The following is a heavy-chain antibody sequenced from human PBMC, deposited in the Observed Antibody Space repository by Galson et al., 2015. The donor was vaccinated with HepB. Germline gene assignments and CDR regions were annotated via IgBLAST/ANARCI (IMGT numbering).Heavy chain of an antibody. D-gene: IGHD3-22*01. CDR3: ASIVGMDV. Sequence: SLRLSCAASGFTFSSYAMHWVRQAPGKGLEWVAVISYDGSNKYYADSVKGRFTISRDNSKNTLYLQMNSLRAEDTAVYYCASIVGMDVWGKGTTVTVSS. J-gene: IGHJ6*04. CDR1: GFTFSSYA. V-gene: IGHV3-30-3*01. CDR2: ISYDGSNK.